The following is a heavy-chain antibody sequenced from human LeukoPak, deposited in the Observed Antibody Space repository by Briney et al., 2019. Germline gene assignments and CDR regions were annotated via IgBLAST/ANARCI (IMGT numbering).Heavy chain of an antibody. CDR1: GGSISHYY. J-gene: IGHJ4*02. V-gene: IGHV4-59*01. Sequence: SETLSLTCTVSGGSISHYYWSWIRQPPGKGLEWIGYIYYSGSTNYDSSLKSRVTISVDTSKNQFSLKVNSVTAADTAVYYCARVRYYYDSGGYYYFDYWGQGTLVTVSS. D-gene: IGHD3-22*01. CDR2: IYYSGST. CDR3: ARVRYYYDSGGYYYFDY.